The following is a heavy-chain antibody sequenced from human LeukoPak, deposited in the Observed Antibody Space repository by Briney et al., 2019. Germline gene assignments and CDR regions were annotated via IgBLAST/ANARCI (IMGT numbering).Heavy chain of an antibody. Sequence: PSETLSLTCAVYGGSFSGYYWSWIRQPPGKGLEWIGEINHSGSTNYNPSIKSRVTISVGRYKNQFFLKLRSVTAADTSVYYCARSATRRYSYGYGASEYWGQGTLVTVSS. D-gene: IGHD5-18*01. V-gene: IGHV4-34*01. J-gene: IGHJ4*02. CDR2: INHSGST. CDR3: ARSATRRYSYGYGASEY. CDR1: GGSFSGYY.